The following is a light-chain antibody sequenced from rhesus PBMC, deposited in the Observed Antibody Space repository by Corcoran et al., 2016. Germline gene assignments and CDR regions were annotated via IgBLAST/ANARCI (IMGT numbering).Light chain of an antibody. V-gene: IGKV1S14*01. CDR3: QQQENDPWT. J-gene: IGKJ1*01. Sequence: DIQMTQSPSSLSASVGDTVTITCRTSQDISNYLAWYQQKPGKAPKPLIYYSSTLESGVPSRFSGGGAGTDCSRTISSLQPEEFAIYDWQQQENDPWTFGQGTKVEI. CDR2: YSS. CDR1: QDISNY.